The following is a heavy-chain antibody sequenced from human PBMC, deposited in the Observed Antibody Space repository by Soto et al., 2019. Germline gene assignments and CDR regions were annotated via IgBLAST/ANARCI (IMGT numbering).Heavy chain of an antibody. CDR3: ARGWSYDILTAYSY. D-gene: IGHD3-9*01. CDR1: GGTFSNYA. V-gene: IGHV1-69*13. J-gene: IGHJ4*02. Sequence: ASVKVSCKASGGTFSNYAISWVRQAPGQGLEWMGGITPIFGAANYAQKFQGRVTITADESTNTAYMELSSPRSEDTALYYCARGWSYDILTAYSYWGQGTLVTVSS. CDR2: ITPIFGAA.